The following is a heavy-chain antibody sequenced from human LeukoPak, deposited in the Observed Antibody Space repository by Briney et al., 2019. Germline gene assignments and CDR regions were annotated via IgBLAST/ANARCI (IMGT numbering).Heavy chain of an antibody. Sequence: ASVKVSCKASGYTFTSYDINWVRQATGRGLEWMGWMNPNSGDTGYPQKFQGRVTMTRDTSITTAYMELSSLRSEDTAVYYCARSGFGSGISFDLWGQGTLVTVSS. V-gene: IGHV1-8*01. J-gene: IGHJ5*02. CDR2: MNPNSGDT. CDR1: GYTFTSYD. D-gene: IGHD3-10*01. CDR3: ARSGFGSGISFDL.